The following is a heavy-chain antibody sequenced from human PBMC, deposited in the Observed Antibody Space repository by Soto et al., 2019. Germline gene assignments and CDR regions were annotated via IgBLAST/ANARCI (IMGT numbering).Heavy chain of an antibody. CDR1: GYTFTSYD. Sequence: QVQLVQSGAEVKKPGASVKVSRKASGYTFTSYDIHWVRQAPGQGLEWMGWMNPNTGNAASAQKFQGRVTMTRNTSISTAYMQLSSLRSEDTAVYFCARVGRGTSGYFDYWGQGTLVTVSS. J-gene: IGHJ4*02. D-gene: IGHD6-19*01. V-gene: IGHV1-8*01. CDR3: ARVGRGTSGYFDY. CDR2: MNPNTGNA.